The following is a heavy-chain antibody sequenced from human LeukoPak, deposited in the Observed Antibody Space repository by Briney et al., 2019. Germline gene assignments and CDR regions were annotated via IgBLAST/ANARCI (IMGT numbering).Heavy chain of an antibody. CDR1: GFTFSSYE. J-gene: IGHJ4*02. V-gene: IGHV3-48*03. CDR3: ARDNGGRYDY. D-gene: IGHD4-23*01. CDR2: ISSSGTTI. Sequence: GGSLRLSCAASGFTFSSYEMNWVRQAPGKGLEWVSYISSSGTTIYYADSVKGRFTISRDNAKNSLYLRMNSLRAEETAVYYCARDNGGRYDYWGQGTLVTVSS.